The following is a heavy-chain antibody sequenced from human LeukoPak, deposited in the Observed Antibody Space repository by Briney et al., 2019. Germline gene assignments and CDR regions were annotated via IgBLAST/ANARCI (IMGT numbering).Heavy chain of an antibody. D-gene: IGHD1-26*01. Sequence: SETLSLTCTVSGGPISSSSYYWGWIRQPPGKGLEWIGSTYYSGSTYYNPSLKSRVTISVDTSKNQFSLKLSSVTAADTAVYYCARGEWDLLFDYWGQGTLVTVSS. CDR2: TYYSGST. V-gene: IGHV4-39*07. CDR1: GGPISSSSYY. CDR3: ARGEWDLLFDY. J-gene: IGHJ4*02.